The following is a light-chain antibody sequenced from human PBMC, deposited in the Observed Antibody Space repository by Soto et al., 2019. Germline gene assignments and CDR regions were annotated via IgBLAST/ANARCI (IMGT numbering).Light chain of an antibody. Sequence: DIQMTQSPSTLSASVGDRVTITCRASQNINGWLAWYQQKPVKAPNLLIYKASTLQRGVPSRFRGSASGTEFILTFSRRQLDDFATYYCQQYVRFGSFGEGTKVDIK. CDR2: KAS. J-gene: IGKJ1*01. V-gene: IGKV1-5*03. CDR1: QNINGW. CDR3: QQYVRFGS.